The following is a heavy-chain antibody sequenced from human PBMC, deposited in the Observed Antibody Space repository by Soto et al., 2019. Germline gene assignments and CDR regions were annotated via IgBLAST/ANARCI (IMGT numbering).Heavy chain of an antibody. Sequence: QVHLVQSGAEVKKPGASVKVSCQGSGYAFTTYGITWVRQAPGQGLEWMGWISAHNGNTNYAQKLQGRVTVTRDTPTRTAYMELRSLRYDDTAVYYCAGGRYGDYWGQGALVTVSS. CDR2: ISAHNGNT. D-gene: IGHD1-1*01. J-gene: IGHJ4*02. CDR3: AGGRYGDY. CDR1: GYAFTTYG. V-gene: IGHV1-18*01.